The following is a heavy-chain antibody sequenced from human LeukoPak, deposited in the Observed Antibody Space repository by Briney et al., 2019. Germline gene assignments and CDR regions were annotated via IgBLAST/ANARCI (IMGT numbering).Heavy chain of an antibody. D-gene: IGHD1-26*01. V-gene: IGHV4-39*07. CDR2: IYYSGST. CDR3: ASSNKWELLVGGKGLAYY. J-gene: IGHJ4*02. Sequence: SETLSLTCTVSGGSISSSSYYWGWIRQPPGKGLEWIGSIYYSGSTYYNPSLKSRVTISVDTSKNQFSLKLSSVTAADTAVYYCASSNKWELLVGGKGLAYYWGQGTLVTVSS. CDR1: GGSISSSSYY.